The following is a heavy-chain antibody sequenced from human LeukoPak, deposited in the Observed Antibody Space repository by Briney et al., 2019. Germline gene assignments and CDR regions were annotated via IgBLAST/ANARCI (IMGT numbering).Heavy chain of an antibody. CDR3: AIMHGYYDGSGYWVQ. V-gene: IGHV3-23*01. CDR1: GFTFSSYG. D-gene: IGHD3-22*01. J-gene: IGHJ4*02. Sequence: GGSLRLSCAASGFTFSSYGMSWVRQAPGKGLEWVSFITTSGATTSYADSVEGRFTISRDNPRNTLYMQMNSLRDEDTALYYCAIMHGYYDGSGYWVQWGQGTLVTVS. CDR2: ITTSGATT.